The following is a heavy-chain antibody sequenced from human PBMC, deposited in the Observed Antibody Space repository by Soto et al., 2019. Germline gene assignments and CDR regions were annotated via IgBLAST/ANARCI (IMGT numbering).Heavy chain of an antibody. CDR3: ARADYYDSSGFYYDC. CDR1: GYIFTNDY. V-gene: IGHV1-46*01. Sequence: QVQLVQSGAEVKKPGASVKVSCKASGYIFTNDYIYWVRQAPGQGIEWMGIINPSGGSTNYYQKFQGRITMTRDTSTSTVYMALSSLGSEDTAVYFCARADYYDSSGFYYDCWGQGTLVTVSS. CDR2: INPSGGST. D-gene: IGHD3-22*01. J-gene: IGHJ4*02.